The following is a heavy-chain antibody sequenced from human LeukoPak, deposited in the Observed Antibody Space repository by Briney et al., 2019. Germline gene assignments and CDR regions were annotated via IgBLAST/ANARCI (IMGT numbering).Heavy chain of an antibody. J-gene: IGHJ3*02. Sequence: GGSLRLSCAASGFTFSSYSMNWVRQSPGKGLEWFSSISSSSSYIYYADSVTGRFTISRDNAKNSLYLQMNSLRAEDTAVYYCARDWVYGGNRAFDIWGQGTMVTVSS. V-gene: IGHV3-21*01. CDR3: ARDWVYGGNRAFDI. CDR1: GFTFSSYS. D-gene: IGHD4-23*01. CDR2: ISSSSSYI.